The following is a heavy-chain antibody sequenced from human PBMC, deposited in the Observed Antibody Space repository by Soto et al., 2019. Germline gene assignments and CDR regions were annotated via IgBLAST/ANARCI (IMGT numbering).Heavy chain of an antibody. Sequence: GGSLRLSCAASGFTFSNSNMDWVRQAPGKGLEWISYISSNSRVIYYADSVKGRFTISRDNAKNSLFLQMSGLRDEDTAVYYCARESNMGDFWGQGTLVTVSS. D-gene: IGHD3-10*01. J-gene: IGHJ4*02. CDR1: GFTFSNSN. CDR2: ISSNSRVI. CDR3: ARESNMGDF. V-gene: IGHV3-48*02.